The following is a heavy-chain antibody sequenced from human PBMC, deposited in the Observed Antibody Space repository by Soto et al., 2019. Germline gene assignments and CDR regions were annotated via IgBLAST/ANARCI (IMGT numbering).Heavy chain of an antibody. V-gene: IGHV1-2*02. D-gene: IGHD1-26*01. Sequence: VQLVQSGAEVKKSGASVKVSCKPSGYSFSDYFIQWVRQAPGQGLEWVAWINPKTAATNYAKKFQGKVSLTWDTSSTTAYIELTRLRPDDTDVYYCARIKWGLNYYNGMDVWGQGTTVIVSS. J-gene: IGHJ6*02. CDR2: INPKTAAT. CDR3: ARIKWGLNYYNGMDV. CDR1: GYSFSDYF.